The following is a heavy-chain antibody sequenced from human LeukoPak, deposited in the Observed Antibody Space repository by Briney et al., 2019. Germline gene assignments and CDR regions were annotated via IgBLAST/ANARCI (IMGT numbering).Heavy chain of an antibody. Sequence: PGGPLRLSCAASGFTFSDYYMSWIRQAPGKGLEWVSYISSSGSTIYYADSVKGRFTISRDNAKNSLYLQMNSLRAEDTAVYYCASPYSSGWYPSIYFQHWGQGTLVTVSS. CDR1: GFTFSDYY. CDR2: ISSSGSTI. V-gene: IGHV3-11*04. D-gene: IGHD6-19*01. J-gene: IGHJ1*01. CDR3: ASPYSSGWYPSIYFQH.